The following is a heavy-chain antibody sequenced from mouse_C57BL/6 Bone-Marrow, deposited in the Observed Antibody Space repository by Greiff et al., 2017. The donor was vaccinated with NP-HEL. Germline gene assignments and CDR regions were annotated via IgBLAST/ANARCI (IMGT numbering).Heavy chain of an antibody. V-gene: IGHV1-15*01. D-gene: IGHD2-3*01. CDR2: IDPETGGT. J-gene: IGHJ2*01. CDR3: TLIYDGYYVRPLDY. Sequence: QVQLKESGAELVRPGASVTLSCKASGYTFTDYEMHWVKQTPVHGLEWIGAIDPETGGTAYNQKFKGKAILTADKSSSTAYMELRSLTSEDSAVYYCTLIYDGYYVRPLDYWGQGTTLTVSS. CDR1: GYTFTDYE.